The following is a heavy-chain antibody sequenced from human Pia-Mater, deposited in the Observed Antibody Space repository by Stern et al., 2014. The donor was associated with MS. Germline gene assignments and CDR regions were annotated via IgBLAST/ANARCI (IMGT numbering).Heavy chain of an antibody. CDR2: ISSSSSTI. Sequence: EVQLXXXGGRLVQPGGSLRLSCAASGLTLSLYGMNWVRQAPGKGLEWVSYISSSSSTIYYADSVEGRFTISRDNAKNSLYLQMNSLRAEDTAVYYCARGYGYFDYWGQGTLVTVSS. CDR1: GLTLSLYG. V-gene: IGHV3-48*01. D-gene: IGHD4-17*01. J-gene: IGHJ4*02. CDR3: ARGYGYFDY.